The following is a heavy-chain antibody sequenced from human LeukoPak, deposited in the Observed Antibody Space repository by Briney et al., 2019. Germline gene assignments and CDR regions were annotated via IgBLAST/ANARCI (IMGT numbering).Heavy chain of an antibody. J-gene: IGHJ6*02. CDR2: IYSGGTT. CDR3: ARVTTFYSYAMDV. V-gene: IGHV3-53*04. Sequence: GGSLRLSCAASGFTVSSNYMTWVRQAPGKGLEWVAIIYSGGTTYYADSVKGRFSISRQSSRNTVFLQMNSLRGEDTAVYYCARVTTFYSYAMDVWGQGTTVTVSS. D-gene: IGHD4-11*01. CDR1: GFTVSSNY.